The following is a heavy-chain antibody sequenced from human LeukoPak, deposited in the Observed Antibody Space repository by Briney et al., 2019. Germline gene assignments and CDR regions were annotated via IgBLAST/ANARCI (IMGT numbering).Heavy chain of an antibody. CDR3: ARDSDGSSGFSEPKN. Sequence: WASVKVSCKVSGYTFISYGISWVRQAPGQGLEWMGWINGYNGNTNYAQKVQGRFTMTTDTFTSTAYMELRSLRSDDTAVYYCARDSDGSSGFSEPKNWGQGTLVTVSS. CDR1: GYTFISYG. J-gene: IGHJ4*02. V-gene: IGHV1-18*01. D-gene: IGHD3-22*01. CDR2: INGYNGNT.